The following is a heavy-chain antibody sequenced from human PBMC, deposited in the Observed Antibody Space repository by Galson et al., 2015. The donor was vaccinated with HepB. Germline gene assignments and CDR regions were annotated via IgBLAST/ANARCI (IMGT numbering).Heavy chain of an antibody. CDR3: AKDPYLYSALAGTMAGFDH. Sequence: SLRLSCAASGFTFSNYGMHWVRQAPGKGLEWVAVISYDGSNKYYADSVKGRFTISRDNSKNTLYLQMNSLRAEDTALYYCAKDPYLYSALAGTMAGFDHWGQGTLVTVSS. V-gene: IGHV3-30*18. D-gene: IGHD6-19*01. J-gene: IGHJ4*02. CDR2: ISYDGSNK. CDR1: GFTFSNYG.